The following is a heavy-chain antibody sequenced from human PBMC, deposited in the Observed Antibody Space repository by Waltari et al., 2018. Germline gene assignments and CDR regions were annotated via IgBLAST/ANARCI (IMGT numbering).Heavy chain of an antibody. CDR2: ISASGTYK. V-gene: IGHV3-21*01. CDR3: ARDGLGDFGSGSYYQFF. D-gene: IGHD3-10*01. J-gene: IGHJ4*02. Sequence: EVQLVESGGGLVKPGGSMRRSCDASGVTLIIFTMNWVRQAPGKGLEWVSSISASGTYKYHADSVKGRFTISRDNAKNSLFLQMDSLRAEDTAVYYCARDGLGDFGSGSYYQFFWGQGILVTVSS. CDR1: GVTLIIFT.